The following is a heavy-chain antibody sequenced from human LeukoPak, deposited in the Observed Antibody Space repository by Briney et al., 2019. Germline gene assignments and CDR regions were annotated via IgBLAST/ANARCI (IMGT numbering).Heavy chain of an antibody. D-gene: IGHD2-15*01. J-gene: IGHJ6*02. CDR3: ARDGNPNRYCSGGSCYPGDYYGMDV. CDR1: GGSISSGGYY. CDR2: IYYSGST. Sequence: KSSQTLSLTCTVSGGSISSGGYYWSWIRQHPGKGLEWIGYIYYSGSTNYNPSLKSRVTISVDTSKNQFSLKLSSVTAADTAVYYCARDGNPNRYCSGGSCYPGDYYGMDVWGQGTTVTVSS. V-gene: IGHV4-31*03.